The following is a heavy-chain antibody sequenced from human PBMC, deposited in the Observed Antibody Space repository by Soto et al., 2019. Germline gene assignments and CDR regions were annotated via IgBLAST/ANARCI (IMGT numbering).Heavy chain of an antibody. Sequence: SETLSLTCTVSGGSISSYYWSWIRQPPGKGLEWIGYIYYSGSTNYNPSLKSRVTISVDTSKNQFSLKLSSVTAADTAVYYCARDPPGSVAGDAFEIWGQGTMVTVSS. CDR3: ARDPPGSVAGDAFEI. J-gene: IGHJ3*02. D-gene: IGHD6-19*01. CDR2: IYYSGST. V-gene: IGHV4-59*01. CDR1: GGSISSYY.